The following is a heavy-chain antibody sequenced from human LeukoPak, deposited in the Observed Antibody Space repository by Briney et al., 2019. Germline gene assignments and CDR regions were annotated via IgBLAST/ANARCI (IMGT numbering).Heavy chain of an antibody. Sequence: GASVKVSCXASGYAFTSYDINWVRHATGQGLEWMGWMNPNSGNTGYAQKFQGRVTMTRNTSISTAYMELSSLRSEDTAVYYCARGYYGDYVYDYWGQGTLVTVSS. D-gene: IGHD4-17*01. CDR2: MNPNSGNT. V-gene: IGHV1-8*01. J-gene: IGHJ4*02. CDR1: GYAFTSYD. CDR3: ARGYYGDYVYDY.